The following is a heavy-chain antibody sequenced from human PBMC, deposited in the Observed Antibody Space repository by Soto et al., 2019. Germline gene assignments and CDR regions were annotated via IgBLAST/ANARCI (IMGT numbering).Heavy chain of an antibody. CDR3: ARDPVRWLQFPPDY. CDR1: GFTFSSYG. CDR2: IWYDGSKK. V-gene: IGHV3-33*01. D-gene: IGHD5-12*01. Sequence: QVQLVESGGGVVQPGRSLRLSCAASGFTFSSYGMHWVRQAPGKGLEWVALIWYDGSKKYYADSVKGRFTISRDNSXNTLYLQMNSLRAEDTAVYYCARDPVRWLQFPPDYWRQGTLVTVSS. J-gene: IGHJ4*02.